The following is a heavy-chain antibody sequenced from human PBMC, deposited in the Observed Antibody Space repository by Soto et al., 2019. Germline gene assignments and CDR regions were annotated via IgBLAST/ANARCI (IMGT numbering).Heavy chain of an antibody. J-gene: IGHJ4*02. V-gene: IGHV3-48*02. CDR2: ISSSSSTI. D-gene: IGHD3-22*01. Sequence: PGGSLRLSCAASGFTFSSYSMNWVRQAPGKGLEWVSYISSSSSTIYYADSAKGRFTISRDNAKNSLYLQMNSLRDEDTAVYYCARASWTRYYYDSSGYFLDYWGQGTLVTVSS. CDR1: GFTFSSYS. CDR3: ARASWTRYYYDSSGYFLDY.